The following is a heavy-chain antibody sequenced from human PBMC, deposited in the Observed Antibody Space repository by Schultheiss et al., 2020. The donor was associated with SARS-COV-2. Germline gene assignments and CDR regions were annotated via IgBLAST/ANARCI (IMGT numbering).Heavy chain of an antibody. CDR3: AKGGYCSSTSCYNFYYGMDV. D-gene: IGHD2-2*02. J-gene: IGHJ6*02. CDR2: ISSSSSYI. Sequence: GGSLRLSYAASGFTFSSYAMHWVRQAPGKGLEWVSSISSSSSYIYYADSVKGRFTISRDNSKNTLYLQMNSLRAEDTAVYYCAKGGYCSSTSCYNFYYGMDVWGQGTTVTVSS. V-gene: IGHV3-21*01. CDR1: GFTFSSYA.